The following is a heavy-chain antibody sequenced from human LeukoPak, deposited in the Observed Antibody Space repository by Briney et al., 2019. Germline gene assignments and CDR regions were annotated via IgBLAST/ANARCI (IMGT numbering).Heavy chain of an antibody. CDR1: GLTFSSYG. J-gene: IGHJ4*02. CDR3: ARDLHVGDYVGY. V-gene: IGHV3-33*01. D-gene: IGHD1-26*01. Sequence: GRSLRLSCAASGLTFSSYGMHWVRQAPGKGLEWVAVIWYDGSNKYYADSVKGRFTISRDNSKNTLYLQMNSLRAEDTAVYYCARDLHVGDYVGYWGQGTLVTVSS. CDR2: IWYDGSNK.